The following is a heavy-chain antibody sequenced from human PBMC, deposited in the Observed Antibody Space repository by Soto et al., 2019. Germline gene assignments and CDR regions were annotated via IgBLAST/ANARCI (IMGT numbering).Heavy chain of an antibody. CDR1: GFDFSTYS. J-gene: IGHJ6*02. D-gene: IGHD3-9*01. CDR3: ARVNYDTHYYGMDV. V-gene: IGHV3-48*02. CDR2: VSMDSDTI. Sequence: TGGSLRLSCKASGFDFSTYSMNWVRQAPGKGLEWIAYVSMDSDTIHYADSVKGRFTISRDDPENSLYLQMNSLRDEDTAVYYCARVNYDTHYYGMDVWGQGTTVTVSS.